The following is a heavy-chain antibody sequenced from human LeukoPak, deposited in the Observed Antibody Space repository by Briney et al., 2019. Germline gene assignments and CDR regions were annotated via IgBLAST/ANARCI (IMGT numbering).Heavy chain of an antibody. CDR1: GNSISSGDNY. D-gene: IGHD3-10*01. V-gene: IGHV4-61*02. J-gene: IGHJ4*02. CDR2: IYTSGST. Sequence: PSQTLSLTCTVSGNSISSGDNYWSWIRQPAGKGLEWIGRIYTSGSTNYNPSLKSRVTISVDTSKNQFSLKMSSVTAADTAVYYCARGRYYYGSGSHFDYWGQGTLVIVSS. CDR3: ARGRYYYGSGSHFDY.